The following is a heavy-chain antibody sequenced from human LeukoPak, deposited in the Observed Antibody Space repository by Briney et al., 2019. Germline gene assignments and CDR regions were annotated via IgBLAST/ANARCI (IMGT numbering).Heavy chain of an antibody. J-gene: IGHJ5*02. D-gene: IGHD3-3*01. Sequence: ASVKVSCKASGYTFTSYGISWVRQAPGQGLEWMGWIITYNGNTNYTQKFQGRVTMTTDTSTSTAYMELRSLRSDDTAVYYCARGLEWLTRRHTWFDPWGQGTLVTVSS. CDR2: IITYNGNT. CDR3: ARGLEWLTRRHTWFDP. V-gene: IGHV1-18*01. CDR1: GYTFTSYG.